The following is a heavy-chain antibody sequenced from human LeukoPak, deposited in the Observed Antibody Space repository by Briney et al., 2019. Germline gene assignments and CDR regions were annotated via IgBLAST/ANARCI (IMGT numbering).Heavy chain of an antibody. CDR3: AREGMDIVVVVAAHRPLDY. D-gene: IGHD2-15*01. CDR2: IIPIFGTA. CDR1: GYTFTDYF. Sequence: SVKVSCKASGYTFTDYFIHWVRQAPGQGLEWMGGIIPIFGTANYAQKFQGRVAITADESTSTAYMELSSLRSEDTAVYYCAREGMDIVVVVAAHRPLDYWGQGTLVTVSS. J-gene: IGHJ4*02. V-gene: IGHV1-69*13.